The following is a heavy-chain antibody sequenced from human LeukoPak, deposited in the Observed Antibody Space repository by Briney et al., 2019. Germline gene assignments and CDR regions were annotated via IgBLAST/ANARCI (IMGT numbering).Heavy chain of an antibody. V-gene: IGHV3-21*05. D-gene: IGHD2/OR15-2a*01. CDR2: IVCSSSYI. CDR3: ARDGSNRGPDFDY. Sequence: GGSLRLSCAASGFTFIFYSMNWARHAPGKGLESVSYIVCSSSYISYADPVKGRFNISRDNAKNSLHLQMKSLRGEDTAVYYCARDGSNRGPDFDYWGQGILVTVSS. CDR1: GFTFIFYS. J-gene: IGHJ4*02.